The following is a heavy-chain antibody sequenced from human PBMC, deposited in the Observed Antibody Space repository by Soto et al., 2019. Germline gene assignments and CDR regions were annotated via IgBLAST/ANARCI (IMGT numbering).Heavy chain of an antibody. V-gene: IGHV3-7*01. CDR3: ATRHLN. CDR1: GFTFSSYY. Sequence: EVQMVESGGGLVQPGGSLRLSCAASGFTFSSYYMMWVRQAPGKGLEWVANIKQDGSERHYVDFVKGRFTISRDNAKNSLYLQMNSRRVDGTAVNYCATRHLNWGEGTMVIVS. J-gene: IGHJ4*02. CDR2: IKQDGSER. D-gene: IGHD3-3*02.